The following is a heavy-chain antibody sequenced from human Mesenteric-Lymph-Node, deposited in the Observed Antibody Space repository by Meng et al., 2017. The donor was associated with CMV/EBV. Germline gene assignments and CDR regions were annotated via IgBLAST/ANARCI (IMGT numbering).Heavy chain of an antibody. V-gene: IGHV1-46*02. J-gene: IGHJ5*02. D-gene: IGHD2-2*01. CDR3: ARGFSIVVVPAAPPSWFDP. CDR1: TFNSYY. Sequence: TFNSYYRHWGRQAPGQGLEWMGIINPSGGSTSYAQKFQGRVTMTRDTSTSTVYMELSSLRSEDTAVYYCARGFSIVVVPAAPPSWFDPWGQGTLVTVSS. CDR2: INPSGGST.